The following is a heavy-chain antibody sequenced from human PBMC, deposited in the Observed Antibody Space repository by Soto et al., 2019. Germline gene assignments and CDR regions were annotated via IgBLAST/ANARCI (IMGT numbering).Heavy chain of an antibody. CDR3: ATVSARYGMDV. J-gene: IGHJ6*02. CDR2: IYHSGST. Sequence: SETLSLTCTVSGGSVSSDNYYWSWIRQPPGKGLEWIGYIYHSGSTIYNPSLKSPITISVDTSKNQFSLKMNSVTAADTAVYYCATVSARYGMDVWGQGTTVTVS. V-gene: IGHV4-61*01. CDR1: GGSVSSDNYY.